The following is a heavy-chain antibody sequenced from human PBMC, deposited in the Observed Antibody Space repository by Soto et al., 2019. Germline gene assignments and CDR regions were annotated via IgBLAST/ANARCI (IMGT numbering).Heavy chain of an antibody. D-gene: IGHD3-22*01. Sequence: QVQLVQSGAEVKKPGSSVKVSCKASGRTFSSYAISWVRQAPGQGLEWMGGIIPIFGTANYAQKFQGRVTITADKSTSTAYMELSSLRSEDTAVYYCASNPYYYDSSGPAEYFQHWGQGTLVTVSS. V-gene: IGHV1-69*06. CDR1: GRTFSSYA. J-gene: IGHJ1*01. CDR2: IIPIFGTA. CDR3: ASNPYYYDSSGPAEYFQH.